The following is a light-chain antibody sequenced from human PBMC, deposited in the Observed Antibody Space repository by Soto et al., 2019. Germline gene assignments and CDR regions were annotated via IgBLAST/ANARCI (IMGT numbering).Light chain of an antibody. CDR2: DVT. CDR1: SSDVGGYNY. CDR3: CSYAGSYTFAV. V-gene: IGLV2-11*01. Sequence: QSALTQPRSVSGSPGQSVTISCTGTSSDVGGYNYVSWYQQRPGKAPKLTIYDVTKRPSGVPDRFSGSKSGNTASLTISGLQAEDEADYYCCSYAGSYTFAVFGGGTKLTVL. J-gene: IGLJ2*01.